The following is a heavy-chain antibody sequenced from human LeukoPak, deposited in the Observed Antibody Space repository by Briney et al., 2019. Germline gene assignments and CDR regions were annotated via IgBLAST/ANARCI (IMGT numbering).Heavy chain of an antibody. D-gene: IGHD6-13*01. V-gene: IGHV4-39*07. CDR3: ARGTAAAGKKDAFDI. J-gene: IGHJ3*02. CDR2: IYYSGST. CDR1: GGSISSSSYY. Sequence: PSVTLSLTCTVSGGSISSSSYYWGWLRQPPGKGLEWIGSIYYSGSTYYNPSLKSRVTISVDTSKNQFSLKLSSVTAADTAVYYCARGTAAAGKKDAFDIWGQGTMVAVSS.